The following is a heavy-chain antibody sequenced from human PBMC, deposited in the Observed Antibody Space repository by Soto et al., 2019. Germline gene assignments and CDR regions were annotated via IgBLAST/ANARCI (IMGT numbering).Heavy chain of an antibody. J-gene: IGHJ5*02. D-gene: IGHD3-10*01. V-gene: IGHV4-31*03. Sequence: SETLSLTCTVSGGSINSRGYYWNWIRQHHGKGLEWIGNNSYRGSIHFNPSLKRRLNMLVDTSEHQFSLKLTTRNAADTDPSYCSGKSEHTDYFYGWFDPWGQGTLVTVSS. CDR2: NSYRGSI. CDR3: SGKSEHTDYFYGWFDP. CDR1: GGSINSRGYY.